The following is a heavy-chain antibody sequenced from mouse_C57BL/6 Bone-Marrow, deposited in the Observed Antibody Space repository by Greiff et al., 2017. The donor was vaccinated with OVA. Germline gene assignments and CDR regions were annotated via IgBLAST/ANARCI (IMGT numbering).Heavy chain of an antibody. CDR1: GIDFSSYW. Sequence: EVQLQESGGGLVQPGGSLKLSCAASGIDFSSYWMSWVRRAPGQGLEWIGEINPDRSTINYDPSLKDKFIISRDPAKNTLYLQMSKLRSEDTALYYFAKGWYRFAYWGQGTLVTVSA. CDR2: INPDRSTI. J-gene: IGHJ3*01. CDR3: AKGWYRFAY. D-gene: IGHD1-1*02. V-gene: IGHV4-1*01.